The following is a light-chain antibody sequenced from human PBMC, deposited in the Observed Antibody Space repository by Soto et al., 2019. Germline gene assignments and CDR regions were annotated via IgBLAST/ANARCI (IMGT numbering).Light chain of an antibody. CDR1: QSVGTR. V-gene: IGKV3-11*01. CDR3: QQRSNWPPIT. Sequence: EILLTQSPYTLSLSPGERATLSCRAAQSVGTRLAWYQHKTGQAPRLLISGASNRAAGIPARFSGSGSGTDFTLTINSLEPEDFAVYYCQQRSNWPPITFGQGTRLEIK. CDR2: GAS. J-gene: IGKJ5*01.